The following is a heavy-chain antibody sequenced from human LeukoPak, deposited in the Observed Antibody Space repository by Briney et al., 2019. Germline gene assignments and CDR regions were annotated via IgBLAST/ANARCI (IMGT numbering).Heavy chain of an antibody. CDR3: ARVQYYYGSGSPLGWFDP. Sequence: PSETLSLTCTVSDGPISNYYWNWIRQPPGKGLEWIGYIYYTESTNYNPSLKSRVTISLDTSKNQFSLKLSSVTAADTAVYYCARVQYYYGSGSPLGWFDPWGQGTLVTVSS. D-gene: IGHD3-10*01. V-gene: IGHV4-59*12. CDR1: DGPISNYY. J-gene: IGHJ5*02. CDR2: IYYTEST.